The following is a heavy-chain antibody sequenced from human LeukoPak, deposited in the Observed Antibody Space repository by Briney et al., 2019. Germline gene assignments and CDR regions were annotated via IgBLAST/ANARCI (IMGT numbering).Heavy chain of an antibody. V-gene: IGHV3-30*02. CDR3: AKDGRHFAFEYFED. CDR1: GFTFSNYW. D-gene: IGHD3-9*01. J-gene: IGHJ4*02. Sequence: PGGSLRLSCAASGFTFSNYWMHWVRQAPGKGLEWVAFIRYDGNNKYYADSVKGRFTISRDNSKNTLYLQMNSLRAEDTAVYYCAKDGRHFAFEYFEDWGQGTLVTVSS. CDR2: IRYDGNNK.